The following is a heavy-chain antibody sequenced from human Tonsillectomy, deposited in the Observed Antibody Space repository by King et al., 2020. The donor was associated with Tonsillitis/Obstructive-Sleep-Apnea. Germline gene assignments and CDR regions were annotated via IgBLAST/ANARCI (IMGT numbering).Heavy chain of an antibody. CDR1: GGTFSSYA. Sequence: QLVQSGAEVKKPGSSVKVSCKASGGTFSSYAISWVRQAPGQGLEWMGGIIPMLGIANYAQKFQGRVTITADKSTSTAYMELSSLRSEDTAVYYCAAGGGFLEWGPSYGMDVWGQGTTVTVSS. J-gene: IGHJ6*02. D-gene: IGHD3-3*01. V-gene: IGHV1-69*10. CDR2: IIPMLGIA. CDR3: AAGGGFLEWGPSYGMDV.